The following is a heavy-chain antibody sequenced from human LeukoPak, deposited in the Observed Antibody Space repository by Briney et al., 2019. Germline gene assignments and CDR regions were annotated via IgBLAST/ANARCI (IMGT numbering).Heavy chain of an antibody. J-gene: IGHJ6*02. Sequence: GGSLRLSCAASGLPFSSYSMNWVRQAPGKGLEWVSSISSSSSYIYYADSVEGRFTICRDNGKNSLYLQMSSLRAEDTAVYYCARDQTVVPAAMLLSGYYYYGMDVWGQGTTVTVSS. CDR3: ARDQTVVPAAMLLSGYYYYGMDV. D-gene: IGHD2-2*01. CDR2: ISSSSSYI. V-gene: IGHV3-21*03. CDR1: GLPFSSYS.